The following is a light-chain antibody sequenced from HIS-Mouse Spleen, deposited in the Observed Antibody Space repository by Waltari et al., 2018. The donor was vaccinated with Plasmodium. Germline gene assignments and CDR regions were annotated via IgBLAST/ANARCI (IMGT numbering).Light chain of an antibody. CDR2: AAS. Sequence: DIPLTQSPSFLSASVGDRVTITCRASQGISSYLAWYQQTPGKAPKLLIYAASTLQSGVPSRFSGSGSGTEFTLTISSLQPEDFATYYCQQLNSYPPFFGGGTKVEIK. J-gene: IGKJ4*01. V-gene: IGKV1-9*01. CDR1: QGISSY. CDR3: QQLNSYPPF.